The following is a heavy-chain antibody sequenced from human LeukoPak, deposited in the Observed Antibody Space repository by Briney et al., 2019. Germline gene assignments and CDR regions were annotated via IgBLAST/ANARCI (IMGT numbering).Heavy chain of an antibody. Sequence: SETLSLTCTVSGGSISSGGYYWSWIRQPPGKGLEWIGYIYHSGSTYYNPSLKSRVTISVDRSKNQFSLKLSSVTAADTAVYYCASLTGTTLADFFDYWGQGTLVTVSS. D-gene: IGHD1-7*01. CDR2: IYHSGST. V-gene: IGHV4-30-2*02. CDR3: ASLTGTTLADFFDY. J-gene: IGHJ4*02. CDR1: GGSISSGGYY.